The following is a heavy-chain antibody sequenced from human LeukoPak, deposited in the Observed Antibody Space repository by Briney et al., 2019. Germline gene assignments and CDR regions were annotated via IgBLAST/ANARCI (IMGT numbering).Heavy chain of an antibody. D-gene: IGHD6-13*01. CDR3: ARRSRDSDSSSWYFDY. CDR2: MYLSGTT. CDR1: GDSINSLDL. V-gene: IGHV4-4*02. Sequence: PSETLSPTCTVSGDSINSLDLWSWVRQPPGKGLEWIGEMYLSGTTHSNPSVKSRVIILVDTSKNQFSLKLSSVTAADTAVYYCARRSRDSDSSSWYFDYWGHGTLVTVSS. J-gene: IGHJ4*01.